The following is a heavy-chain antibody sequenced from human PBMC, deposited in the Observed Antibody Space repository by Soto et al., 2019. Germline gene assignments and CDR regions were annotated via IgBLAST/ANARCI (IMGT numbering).Heavy chain of an antibody. Sequence: EVQLLESGGGLVQPGGSLRLSCAASGFTFSSYAMSWVRQAPGKGLEWVSAISGSGGSTYYADSVKGRFTISRDNSKNTLYLQMNSLRAEDTAVYYCANHSTKFRGAFDIWGQGTMVTVSS. V-gene: IGHV3-23*01. J-gene: IGHJ3*02. CDR3: ANHSTKFRGAFDI. D-gene: IGHD1-1*01. CDR1: GFTFSSYA. CDR2: ISGSGGST.